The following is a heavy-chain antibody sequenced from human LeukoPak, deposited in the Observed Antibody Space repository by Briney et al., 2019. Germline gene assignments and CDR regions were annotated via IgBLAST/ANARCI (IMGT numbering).Heavy chain of an antibody. CDR3: AKTGGYSYGSLDS. J-gene: IGHJ4*02. V-gene: IGHV3-23*01. CDR2: ISGTDGRT. Sequence: PGASLRLPCAISGFTFDSYTMHWVRQAPGKGPEWVSGISGTDGRTYYADSVKGRFSMSRDNSKNTVSVQMNSLRAEDTAVYYCAKTGGYSYGSLDSWGQGTLVTVSS. CDR1: GFTFDSYT. D-gene: IGHD5-18*01.